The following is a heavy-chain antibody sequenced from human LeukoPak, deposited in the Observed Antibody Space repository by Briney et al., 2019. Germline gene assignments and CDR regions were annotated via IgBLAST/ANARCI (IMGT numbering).Heavy chain of an antibody. Sequence: PGGSLRLSCAASGFTFSSYWMSWVRQAPGKGLEWVANIKQDGSEKYYVDSVKGRFTISRDNAKNSLYLQMNSLRAEDTAVYYCASSDLALTPMVKVDYWDQRTLVTVSS. CDR1: GFTFSSYW. CDR3: ASSDLALTPMVKVDY. V-gene: IGHV3-7*01. J-gene: IGHJ4*02. CDR2: IKQDGSEK. D-gene: IGHD5-18*01.